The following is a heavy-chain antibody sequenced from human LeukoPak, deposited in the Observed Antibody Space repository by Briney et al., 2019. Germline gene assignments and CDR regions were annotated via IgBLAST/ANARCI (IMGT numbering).Heavy chain of an antibody. D-gene: IGHD5-12*01. CDR3: ARGDEVATIPFDY. CDR1: GYRFAGYA. CDR2: INAGNGST. V-gene: IGHV1-3*01. J-gene: IGHJ4*02. Sequence: GASVKVSCKASGYRFAGYAMHWVRQAPGQRLEWIGWINAGNGSTKYSQKFQDRVTVIRDTSANTAYMELSNLRSEDTAVYYCARGDEVATIPFDYWGQGTLVTVSS.